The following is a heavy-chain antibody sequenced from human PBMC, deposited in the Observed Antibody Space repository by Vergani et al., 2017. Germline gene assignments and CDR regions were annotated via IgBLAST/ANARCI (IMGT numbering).Heavy chain of an antibody. CDR2: IFNSGPT. Sequence: QVQLQESGPGLVKPSETLSLTCAVSGYSISGGSYWAWIRQPPVKGLEWIGSIFNSGPTHYTPSIDGLVTISVDTSRNQFSLRLSSVTAADTAVYNCARDNKQLRPRAFDLWGQGTMVTVSS. CDR1: GYSISGGSY. CDR3: ARDNKQLRPRAFDL. D-gene: IGHD4-23*01. V-gene: IGHV4-38-2*02. J-gene: IGHJ3*01.